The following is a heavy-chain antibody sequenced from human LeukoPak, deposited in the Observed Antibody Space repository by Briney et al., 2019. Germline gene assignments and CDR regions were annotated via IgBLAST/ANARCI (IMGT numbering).Heavy chain of an antibody. V-gene: IGHV4-34*01. J-gene: IGHJ5*01. CDR3: AGLGYCGTASCPNDS. CDR1: GGSFSGYY. CDR2: INHSGST. Sequence: SETLSLTCAVYGGSFSGYYWSWIRQPPGKGLEWIGEINHSGSTNYNPSLKSRVAISLDTSKNQFSLKLSSVTAADTAVYYCAGLGYCGTASCPNDSWGQGTLVTVSS. D-gene: IGHD2-2*01.